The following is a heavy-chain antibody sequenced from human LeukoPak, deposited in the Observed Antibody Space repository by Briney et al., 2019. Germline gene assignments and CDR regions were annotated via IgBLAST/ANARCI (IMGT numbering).Heavy chain of an antibody. J-gene: IGHJ4*02. CDR1: GFTFSRSW. V-gene: IGHV3-7*01. CDR2: IKGDGSET. Sequence: PGGSLRLSSVASGFTFSRSWMDWVRQAPGKGLEWVGNIKGDGSETHYVDSAKGRFTISRDNAKNYLYLQIDRVRVEDTAIYYCAKSPDYWGQGALLTVSS. CDR3: AKSPDY.